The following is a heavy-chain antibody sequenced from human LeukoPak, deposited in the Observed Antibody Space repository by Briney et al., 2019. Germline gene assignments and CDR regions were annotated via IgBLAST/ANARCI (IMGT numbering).Heavy chain of an antibody. D-gene: IGHD3-22*01. J-gene: IGHJ4*02. Sequence: PSETLSLTCAVSGYSISSDNYWVWIRQPPGQGLEWTGGIYHSGSAYYNPSLKSRVTMSVDTSKNQFSLKLSSVTAADTAVYYCARAPRDSSSSNYMRRFDYWGQGTLVTVSS. CDR1: GYSISSDNY. V-gene: IGHV4-38-2*01. CDR3: ARAPRDSSSSNYMRRFDY. CDR2: IYHSGSA.